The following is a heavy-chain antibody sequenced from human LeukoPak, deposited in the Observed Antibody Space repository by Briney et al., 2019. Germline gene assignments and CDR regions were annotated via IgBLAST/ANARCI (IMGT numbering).Heavy chain of an antibody. CDR2: IYYSEST. D-gene: IGHD2-2*01. CDR3: ARLADCSSTSCYDH. Sequence: SETLSLTCTVSGGSISSSIYYWGWIRQPLGKGLEWIGSIYYSESTYYNPSLKSRVTISVDTSKNQFSLKLKSVTAADMAVYYCARLADCSSTSCYDHWGQGTLVTVSS. J-gene: IGHJ4*02. V-gene: IGHV4-39*01. CDR1: GGSISSSIYY.